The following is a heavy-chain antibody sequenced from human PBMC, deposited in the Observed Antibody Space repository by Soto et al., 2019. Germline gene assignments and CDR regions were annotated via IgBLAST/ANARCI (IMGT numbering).Heavy chain of an antibody. V-gene: IGHV1-69*13. J-gene: IGHJ6*02. CDR1: GGTFSSYA. CDR3: ARGFVRGYCSSTSCPYYYGMDV. D-gene: IGHD2-2*01. CDR2: IIPIFGTA. Sequence: SVKVSCKASGGTFSSYAISWVRQAPGQGLEWMGGIIPIFGTANYAQKFQGRVTITADESTSTAYMELSSLRSEDTAVYYCARGFVRGYCSSTSCPYYYGMDVWGQGTTVTVS.